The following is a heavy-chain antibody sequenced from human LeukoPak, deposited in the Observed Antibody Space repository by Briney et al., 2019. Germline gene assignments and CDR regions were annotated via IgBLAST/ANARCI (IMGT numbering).Heavy chain of an antibody. CDR3: AREYGDYVAFFDY. CDR2: IIPILGIA. CDR1: GGTFSSYA. D-gene: IGHD4-17*01. Sequence: SVKVSCKASGGTFSSYAISWVRQAPGQGLEWMGRIIPILGIANYAQKFQGRVTITADKSTSTAYMELSSLRSEDTAVYYCAREYGDYVAFFDYWGQGTLVTVSS. V-gene: IGHV1-69*04. J-gene: IGHJ4*02.